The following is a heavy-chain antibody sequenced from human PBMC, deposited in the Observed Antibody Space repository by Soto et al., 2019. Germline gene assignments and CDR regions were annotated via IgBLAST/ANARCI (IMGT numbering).Heavy chain of an antibody. CDR1: GGSVSSGSYY. CDR3: ARERWLQPQYGMDV. J-gene: IGHJ6*02. V-gene: IGHV4-61*01. D-gene: IGHD5-12*01. CDR2: IYYSGST. Sequence: NPSETLSLTCTVSGGSVSSGSYYWSWIRQPPGKGLEWIGYIYYSGSTNYNPSLKSRVTISVDTSKNQFSLKLSSVTAADTAVYYCARERWLQPQYGMDVWGQGTTVTVSS.